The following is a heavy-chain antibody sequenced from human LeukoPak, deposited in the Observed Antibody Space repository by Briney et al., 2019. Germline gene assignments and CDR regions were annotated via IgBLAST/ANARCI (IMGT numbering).Heavy chain of an antibody. J-gene: IGHJ3*02. Sequence: GGSLRLCCAASGFTFSSYSMNWVRQAPGKGLEWVSSISSSSSYIYYADSVKGRFTISRDNAKNSLYLQMNSLRAEDTAVYYCASLDCSSTSCYGDDAFDIWGQGTMVTASS. CDR2: ISSSSSYI. CDR3: ASLDCSSTSCYGDDAFDI. V-gene: IGHV3-21*01. CDR1: GFTFSSYS. D-gene: IGHD2-2*01.